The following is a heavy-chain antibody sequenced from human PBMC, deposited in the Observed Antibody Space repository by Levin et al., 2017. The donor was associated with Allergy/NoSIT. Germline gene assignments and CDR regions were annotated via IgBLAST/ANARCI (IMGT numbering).Heavy chain of an antibody. J-gene: IGHJ5*02. D-gene: IGHD3-10*01. CDR1: GGSFSGYY. CDR2: INHSGST. Sequence: SETLSLTCAVYGGSFSGYYWSWIRQPPGKGLEWIGEINHSGSTNYNPSLKSRVTISVDTSKNQFSLKLSSVTAADTALYYSASSELITRVRGVISSGWFDPWGQGTLVTVSS. V-gene: IGHV4-34*01. CDR3: ASSELITRVRGVISSGWFDP.